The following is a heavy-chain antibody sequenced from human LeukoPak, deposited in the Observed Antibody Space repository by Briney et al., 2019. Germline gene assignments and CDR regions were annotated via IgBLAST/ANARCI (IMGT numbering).Heavy chain of an antibody. J-gene: IGHJ3*02. CDR3: ARADYYDSSGFDAFDI. D-gene: IGHD3-22*01. V-gene: IGHV6-1*01. CDR1: GDSVSSSSAA. Sequence: SQTLSLTCAISGDSVSSSSAAWNWTRQSPSRGLEWLGRTYYRSKWYNAYAVSVKSRITINPDTSKNQFSLQLNSVTPEDTVVYYCARADYYDSSGFDAFDIWGQGTMVTVSS. CDR2: TYYRSKWYN.